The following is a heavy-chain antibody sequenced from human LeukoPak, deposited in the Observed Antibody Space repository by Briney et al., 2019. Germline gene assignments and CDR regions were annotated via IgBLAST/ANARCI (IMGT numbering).Heavy chain of an antibody. CDR3: APVYCNSTACYHYSAY. CDR1: GFTFSTYS. Sequence: GGSLRLLCAASGFTFSTYSMNWVRQAPGKGLEWVSYISSTGNTIYYTESVKGRFTISRDNAKNSLYLQMNSLRAEDTAVYYCAPVYCNSTACYHYSAYWGQGTMVTVSS. D-gene: IGHD2/OR15-2a*01. J-gene: IGHJ4*02. V-gene: IGHV3-48*01. CDR2: ISSTGNTI.